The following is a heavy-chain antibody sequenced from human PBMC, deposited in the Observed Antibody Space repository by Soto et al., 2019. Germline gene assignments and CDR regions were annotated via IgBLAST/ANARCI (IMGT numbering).Heavy chain of an antibody. CDR3: SRGGPGAATRWLFDY. CDR1: GFDFGDYA. V-gene: IGHV3-49*04. J-gene: IGHJ4*02. CDR2: IRAKPAGGTA. Sequence: PGGSLRLSCATSGFDFGDYALTWVRQALGRGLEWVAFIRAKPAGGTAEYAASVKGRFTVSRDGSESIVYLQMNSLEKEDTGMYYCSRGGPGAATRWLFDYWGQGAPVTVSS. D-gene: IGHD1-26*01.